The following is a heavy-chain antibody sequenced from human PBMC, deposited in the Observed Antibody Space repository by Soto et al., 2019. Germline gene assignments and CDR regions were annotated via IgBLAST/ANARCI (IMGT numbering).Heavy chain of an antibody. CDR1: GYSFTSYW. CDR2: IYPGDSDT. V-gene: IGHV5-51*01. Sequence: GESLKISCKGSGYSFTSYWIGWVRQMPGKGLEWMGIIYPGDSDTRYSPSFQGQVTISADKSISTAYLQMNSLRPDDTAVYYCAKDPYDSLTGYNNWFDPWGQGTLVTVSS. D-gene: IGHD3-9*01. J-gene: IGHJ5*02. CDR3: AKDPYDSLTGYNNWFDP.